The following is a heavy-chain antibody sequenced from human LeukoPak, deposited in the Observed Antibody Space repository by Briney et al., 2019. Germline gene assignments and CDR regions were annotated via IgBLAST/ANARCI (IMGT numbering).Heavy chain of an antibody. J-gene: IGHJ4*02. V-gene: IGHV3-23*01. CDR3: SKGERYGDYALGY. D-gene: IGHD4-17*01. CDR2: ISGSGATT. Sequence: GSLRLSCAASGFTFSTYAMSWVRQAPGKGLEWVSTISGSGATTYYADSVKGRFTISRDNSKNTLYLQMNSLRAEDTAIYYCSKGERYGDYALGYWGQGTLVTVSS. CDR1: GFTFSTYA.